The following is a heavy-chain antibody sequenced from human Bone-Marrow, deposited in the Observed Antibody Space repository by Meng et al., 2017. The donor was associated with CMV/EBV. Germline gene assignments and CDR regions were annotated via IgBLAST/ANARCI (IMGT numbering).Heavy chain of an antibody. CDR2: MNPNSGNT. CDR3: ARDRPDIVVVPAGNYYYYYGMDV. Sequence: ASVKVSCKASGYTFTSYDINWVRQATGQGLEWMGWMNPNSGNTGYAQKFQGRVTMTRDTSTSTVYMELSSLRSEDTAVYYCARDRPDIVVVPAGNYYYYYGMDVWGPGPTVTGSS. J-gene: IGHJ6*02. D-gene: IGHD2-2*01. CDR1: GYTFTSYD. V-gene: IGHV1-8*01.